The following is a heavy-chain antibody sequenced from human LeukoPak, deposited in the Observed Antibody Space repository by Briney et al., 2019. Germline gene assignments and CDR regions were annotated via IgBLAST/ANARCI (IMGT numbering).Heavy chain of an antibody. Sequence: GSLRLSCAASGFTFSSYAMSWVRHAPRKGLEWGSAISGSGGSTSYAASAKGRFTISRDNSKNTLYLQMNSLRAEDTAVYYCAKGVVVVPAANKHSGYFDYWGQGTLVTVSS. V-gene: IGHV3-23*01. CDR3: AKGVVVVPAANKHSGYFDY. D-gene: IGHD2-2*01. CDR1: GFTFSSYA. J-gene: IGHJ4*02. CDR2: ISGSGGST.